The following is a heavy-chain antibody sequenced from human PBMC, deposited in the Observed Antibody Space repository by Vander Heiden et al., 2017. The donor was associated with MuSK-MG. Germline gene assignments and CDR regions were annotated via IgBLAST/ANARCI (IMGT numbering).Heavy chain of an antibody. J-gene: IGHJ6*03. CDR2: IIPIFGTA. D-gene: IGHD2-2*02. CDR3: ARGPYTDCSSTSCYSYYYYYMDV. Sequence: QVQLVQSGAEVKKPGSSVKVSCKASGGTFSSYAISWVRQAPGQGLEWMGGIIPIFGTANYAQKFQGRVTITADESTSTAYMELSSLRSEDTAVYYCARGPYTDCSSTSCYSYYYYYMDVWGKGTTVTVSS. V-gene: IGHV1-69*12. CDR1: GGTFSSYA.